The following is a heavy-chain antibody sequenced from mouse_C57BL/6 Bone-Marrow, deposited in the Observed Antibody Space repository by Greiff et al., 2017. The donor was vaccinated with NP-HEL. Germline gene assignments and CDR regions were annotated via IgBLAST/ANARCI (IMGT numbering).Heavy chain of an antibody. J-gene: IGHJ4*01. CDR3: ARGVSTTVKGSAMDY. D-gene: IGHD1-1*01. CDR2: IYPGSGNT. Sequence: QVQLQQSGPELVKPGASVKISCKASGYSFTSYYIHWVKQRPGQGLEWIGWIYPGSGNTKYNEKFKGKATLTADTSSSTAYMQLSSLTSEDSAVYYCARGVSTTVKGSAMDYWGQGTSVTVSS. V-gene: IGHV1-66*01. CDR1: GYSFTSYY.